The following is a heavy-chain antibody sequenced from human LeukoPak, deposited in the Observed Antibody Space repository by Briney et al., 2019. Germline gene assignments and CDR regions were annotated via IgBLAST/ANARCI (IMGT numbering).Heavy chain of an antibody. V-gene: IGHV4-39*07. D-gene: IGHD3-16*02. Sequence: SETLSLTCTVSGGSISSSSYYWGWIRQPPGKGLEWIGEIDHSGSTNFDPSLKSRVNISGGTSKHQLSMKLSSVTASDTAVYYCTRTNPEYYDYVWGSYRAGAFDIWGQGTMVTVSS. CDR1: GGSISSSSYY. CDR2: IDHSGST. CDR3: TRTNPEYYDYVWGSYRAGAFDI. J-gene: IGHJ3*02.